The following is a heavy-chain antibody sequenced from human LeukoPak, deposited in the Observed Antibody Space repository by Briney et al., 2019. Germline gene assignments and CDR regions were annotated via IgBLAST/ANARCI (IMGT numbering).Heavy chain of an antibody. D-gene: IGHD5-24*01. CDR1: GGSLSRYY. J-gene: IGHJ4*02. CDR2: IYYSGST. V-gene: IGHV4-59*01. CDR3: ARGDGWLPDY. Sequence: SETLSLTCTVSGGSLSRYYWIWIRQPPAKGLEWIGYIYYSGSTNYNPSLMSRVTISVDTSKNQFSLKLTSVTAADTAVYYCARGDGWLPDYWGQGTLVAVSS.